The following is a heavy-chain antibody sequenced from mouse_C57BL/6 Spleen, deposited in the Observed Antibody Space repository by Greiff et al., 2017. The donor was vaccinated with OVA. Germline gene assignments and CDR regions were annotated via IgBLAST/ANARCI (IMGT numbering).Heavy chain of an antibody. CDR2: IRSKSSNYAT. CDR3: VRDGAVVPYYYAMDY. CDR1: GFTFNTYA. J-gene: IGHJ4*01. Sequence: EVHLVESGGGLVQPKGSLKLSCAASGFTFNTYAMHWVRQAPGKGLEWVGRIRSKSSNYATYYADSVKDRFTISRDDSQSMLYLQMNNLKTEDTAMYYCVRDGAVVPYYYAMDYWGQGTSVTVSS. V-gene: IGHV10-3*01. D-gene: IGHD1-1*01.